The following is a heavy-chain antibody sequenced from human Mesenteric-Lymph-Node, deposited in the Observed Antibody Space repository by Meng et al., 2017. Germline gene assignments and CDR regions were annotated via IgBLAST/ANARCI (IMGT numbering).Heavy chain of an antibody. CDR1: GYSFTGYY. CDR3: ARAKVDTANWFFDL. Sequence: VQGVQAGAEVKKPGASVKVSCKASGYSFTGYYMHWVRQAPGQGLEWMGRINPNSGGTNYAQKFQGRVTMTRDTSINTAYMELSSLRSDDTTVYYCARAKVDTANWFFDLWGRGTRVTVSS. CDR2: INPNSGGT. J-gene: IGHJ2*01. V-gene: IGHV1-2*06. D-gene: IGHD5-18*01.